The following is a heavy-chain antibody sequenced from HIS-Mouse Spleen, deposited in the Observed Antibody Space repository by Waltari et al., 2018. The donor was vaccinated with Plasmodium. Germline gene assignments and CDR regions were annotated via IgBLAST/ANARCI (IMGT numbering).Heavy chain of an antibody. CDR3: ALSGH. CDR2: ISYDGSNK. CDR1: GFTFSGYA. D-gene: IGHD3-10*01. Sequence: QVQLVESGGGVVQPGRSLRLSCAASGFTFSGYAMHWVRQAPGKGLEWVEVISYDGSNKYDADSVKGRFTISRDNSKNTLYLQMNSLRAEDTAVYYCALSGHWGQGTLVTVSS. J-gene: IGHJ4*02. V-gene: IGHV3-30*04.